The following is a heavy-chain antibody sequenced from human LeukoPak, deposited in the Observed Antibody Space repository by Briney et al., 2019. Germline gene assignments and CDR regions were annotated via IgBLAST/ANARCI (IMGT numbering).Heavy chain of an antibody. V-gene: IGHV1-46*01. CDR3: ARTDTFGELGIDY. CDR1: GYTFTSYY. Sequence: KTGRSLRLTCAASGYTFTSYYMHWVRQAPGQGLEWMGIINPSGGSTSYAQKFQGRVTMTRDTSTSTVYMELRSLRSEDTAVYYCARTDTFGELGIDYWGQGTLVTVSS. J-gene: IGHJ4*02. CDR2: INPSGGST. D-gene: IGHD3-10*01.